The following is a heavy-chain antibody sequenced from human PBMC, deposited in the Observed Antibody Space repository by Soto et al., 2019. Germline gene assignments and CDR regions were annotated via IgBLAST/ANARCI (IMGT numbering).Heavy chain of an antibody. Sequence: GGSLRLSFAASGFSFGTFVMTWFRQAPGGGLEWVASITDSGYTASYAETVEGRFTVSRDNSKNKLHLQINDLRAEDTATYYCAKNGQWLATPPEAWGQGTLVTVSS. CDR1: GFSFGTFV. D-gene: IGHD6-19*01. V-gene: IGHV3-23*01. CDR2: ITDSGYTA. J-gene: IGHJ4*02. CDR3: AKNGQWLATPPEA.